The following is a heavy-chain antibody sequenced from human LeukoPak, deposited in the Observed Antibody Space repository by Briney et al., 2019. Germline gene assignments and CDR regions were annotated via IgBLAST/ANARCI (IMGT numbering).Heavy chain of an antibody. CDR1: GGSISSTSYY. D-gene: IGHD3-9*01. CDR3: ARDYDILTGYSVFDV. Sequence: SETLSLTCTVSGGSISSTSYYWGWIRQPPGKGLEWIGSIYNSGNIYYNPSLKSRVTTSVDTSKNQFSLKLSSVTAADTAVYYCARDYDILTGYSVFDVWGQGTMVTVSS. J-gene: IGHJ3*01. CDR2: IYNSGNI. V-gene: IGHV4-39*07.